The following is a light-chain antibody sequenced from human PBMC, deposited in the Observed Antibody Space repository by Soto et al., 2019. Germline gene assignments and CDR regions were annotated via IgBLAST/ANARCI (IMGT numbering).Light chain of an antibody. CDR1: QSITTW. CDR3: QQYYTYST. Sequence: DIQMTQSPSTLSASVGDRVTITCRASQSITTWLAWYQQKPGKVPRLLIYKASTLESGVPSRFSVSGSGTEFTLTISSLQPDDFATYYCQQYYTYSTFGQGTKVEV. J-gene: IGKJ1*01. CDR2: KAS. V-gene: IGKV1-5*03.